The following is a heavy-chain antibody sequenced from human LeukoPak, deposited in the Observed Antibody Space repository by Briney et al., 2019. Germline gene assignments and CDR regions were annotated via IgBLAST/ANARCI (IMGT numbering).Heavy chain of an antibody. CDR3: ARRLYYYDSRDDAFDI. J-gene: IGHJ3*02. CDR2: IYYSGST. Sequence: PSETLSLTCTVSGGSISSYYWSWIRQPPGKGLEWIGYIYYSGSTNYNPSLKSRVTISVDTSKNQFSLKLTSVTAADTAVYYCARRLYYYDSRDDAFDIWGQGTMVTVSS. CDR1: GGSISSYY. V-gene: IGHV4-59*01. D-gene: IGHD3-22*01.